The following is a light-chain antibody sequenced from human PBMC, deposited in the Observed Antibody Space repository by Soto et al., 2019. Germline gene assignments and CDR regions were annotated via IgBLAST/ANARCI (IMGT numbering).Light chain of an antibody. CDR1: RSVGSNY. V-gene: IGKV3-20*01. CDR2: ATS. Sequence: EIVLTQSPGTLSLSPGERATLSCRASRSVGSNYLAWYQQKPGQAPGLLIYATSSRATGIPDRFSGSGSGTDFTLTISRLEPEDFEVYCCQQFGSSPPRYTFGQGTKLEIK. CDR3: QQFGSSPPRYT. J-gene: IGKJ2*01.